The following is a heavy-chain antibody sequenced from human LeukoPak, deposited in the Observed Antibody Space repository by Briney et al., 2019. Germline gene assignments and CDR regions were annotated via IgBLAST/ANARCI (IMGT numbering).Heavy chain of an antibody. D-gene: IGHD6-13*01. CDR3: ARDREWSIAAEPTFDP. J-gene: IGHJ5*02. CDR2: IWYDASNK. V-gene: IGHV3-33*01. Sequence: SGGSLRLSCAASGFTFSSYAMHWVRQAPGKGLEWVAAIWYDASNKYYADSVKGRFTISRDNSKNTLYLQMSSLRAEDTAVYYCARDREWSIAAEPTFDPWGQGTLVTVSS. CDR1: GFTFSSYA.